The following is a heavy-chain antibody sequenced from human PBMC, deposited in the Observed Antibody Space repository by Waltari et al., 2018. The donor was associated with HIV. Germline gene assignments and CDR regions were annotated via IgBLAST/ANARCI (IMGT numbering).Heavy chain of an antibody. CDR1: GFSLDAYA. CDR3: AKDSRRYCSGGSCTYYAFDI. CDR2: INWNCNII. Sequence: EVPLVESGGCLVHTGRSLRTSCAASGFSLDAYAIHWFRQAQGKGLEWVSGINWNCNIIGYADSVKGRFPISRDNAKNSLYLQMNSLRAEDTALYYCAKDSRRYCSGGSCTYYAFDIWGQGTMVTVSS. D-gene: IGHD2-15*01. J-gene: IGHJ3*02. V-gene: IGHV3-9*01.